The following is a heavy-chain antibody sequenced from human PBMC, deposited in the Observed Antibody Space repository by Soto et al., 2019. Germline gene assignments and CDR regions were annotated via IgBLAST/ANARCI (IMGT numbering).Heavy chain of an antibody. D-gene: IGHD5-12*01. Sequence: SETLSLTCTVSGGSISSSSYYWGWIRQPPGKGLEWIGSIYYSGSTYYNPSLKSRVTISVDTSKNQFSLKLSSVTAADTAVYYCARDGYNFIGLGGDYYYGMDVWGQGTTVTVSS. CDR2: IYYSGST. V-gene: IGHV4-39*02. CDR3: ARDGYNFIGLGGDYYYGMDV. CDR1: GGSISSSSYY. J-gene: IGHJ6*02.